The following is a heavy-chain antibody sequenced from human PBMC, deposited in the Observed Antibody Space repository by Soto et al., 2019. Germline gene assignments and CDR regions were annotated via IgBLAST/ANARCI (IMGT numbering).Heavy chain of an antibody. CDR3: ANRPSDYVSCYSDL. V-gene: IGHV3-23*01. CDR2: ISDSGGIT. CDR1: GFTFSSYG. D-gene: IGHD5-12*01. J-gene: IGHJ2*01. Sequence: EVQLLASGGGLVQPGGSMRLSCAGSGFTFSSYGMSWVHQAPGKGLEWVYGISDSGGITYYADSVKGRFTISRDNAKNTLYLQMTSLLAEDTAVYSFANRPSDYVSCYSDLWGRGTLVTVYS.